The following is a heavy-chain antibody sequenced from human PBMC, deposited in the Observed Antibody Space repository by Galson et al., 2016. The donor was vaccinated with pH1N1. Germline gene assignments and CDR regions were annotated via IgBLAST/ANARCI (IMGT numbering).Heavy chain of an antibody. CDR2: LYNGGNT. Sequence: YLRLPSAAFGFTVSPNDISCFSQDPGEGLQWGIVLYNGGNTYYTDPLNGRFTISRDSSKNTLYLQMNSLSPEDTAGDYCASGYPGFPYYGLDVWGQGTAVTVSS. CDR3: ASGYPGFPYYGLDV. J-gene: IGHJ6*02. D-gene: IGHD6-13*01. V-gene: IGHV3-53*01. CDR1: GFTVSPND.